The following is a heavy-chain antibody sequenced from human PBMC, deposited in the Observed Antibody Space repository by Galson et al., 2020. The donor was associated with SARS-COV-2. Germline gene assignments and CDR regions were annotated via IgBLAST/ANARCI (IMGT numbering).Heavy chain of an antibody. D-gene: IGHD2-15*01. CDR2: ISPSSGET. J-gene: IGHJ5*02. Sequence: GESLKISCQASGYIFMDYGIIWMRQARGQGLEWIGWISPSSGETKYAQTVQDRVSLTADTYTNTAFMELTSLKSDDTAVYFCARDLDCSGGTCYGVPWFDPWGQGTLVTVTS. V-gene: IGHV1-18*01. CDR3: ARDLDCSGGTCYGVPWFDP. CDR1: GYIFMDYG.